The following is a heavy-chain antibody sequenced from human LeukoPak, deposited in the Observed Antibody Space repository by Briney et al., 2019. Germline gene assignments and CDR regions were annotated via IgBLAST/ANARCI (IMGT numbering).Heavy chain of an antibody. CDR2: ISSSSSYI. CDR1: GFTFSSYS. V-gene: IGHV3-21*01. CDR3: ARDVLVAVAGTGFDY. D-gene: IGHD6-19*01. Sequence: GGSLRLSCAASGFTFSSYSVNWVRQAPGKGLEWVSSISSSSSYIYYADSVKGRFTISRDNAKNSLYLQMNSLRAEDTAVYYCARDVLVAVAGTGFDYWGQGTLVTVSS. J-gene: IGHJ4*02.